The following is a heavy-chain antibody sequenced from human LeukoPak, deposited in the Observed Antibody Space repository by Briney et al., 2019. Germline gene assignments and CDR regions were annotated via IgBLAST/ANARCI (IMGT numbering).Heavy chain of an antibody. CDR3: ARDNVYYYDSSGYFDY. J-gene: IGHJ4*02. V-gene: IGHV4-39*07. Sequence: PSETLSLTCTVSGDSINSSSYYWGWIRQPPGKGLEWIGSIYYSGSTYYNPSLKSRVTISVDTSKNQFSLKLSSVTAADTAVYYCARDNVYYYDSSGYFDYWGQGTLVTVSS. CDR1: GDSINSSSYY. CDR2: IYYSGST. D-gene: IGHD3-22*01.